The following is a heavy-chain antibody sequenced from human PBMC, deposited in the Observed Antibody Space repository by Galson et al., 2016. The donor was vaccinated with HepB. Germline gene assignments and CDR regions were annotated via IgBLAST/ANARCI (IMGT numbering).Heavy chain of an antibody. CDR3: TKADTGGYGSGSIDY. D-gene: IGHD3-10*01. V-gene: IGHV3-9*01. CDR1: GFTFDDYA. Sequence: SLRLSCAASGFTFDDYAMHWVRQTPGKGLEWVSGIGWNSGHVGYAASVKGRFTISRDNARSSLSLQMNSLRPEDTAVYYCTKADTGGYGSGSIDYWGQGTLVTVSS. J-gene: IGHJ4*02. CDR2: IGWNSGHV.